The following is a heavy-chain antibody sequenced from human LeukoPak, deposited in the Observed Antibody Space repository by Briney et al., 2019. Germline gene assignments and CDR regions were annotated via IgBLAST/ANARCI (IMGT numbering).Heavy chain of an antibody. J-gene: IGHJ4*02. CDR2: INPNSGGT. CDR3: ARDPGGGSGWYEVDYFDY. Sequence: ASVKVSCKASGYTFTGYYMHWVRQAPGQGLEWMGWINPNSGGTNYAQKFQGRVTMTRDTSISTAYMELSRLRSDDTAVYYCARDPGGGSGWYEVDYFDYWGQGTLVTVSS. CDR1: GYTFTGYY. D-gene: IGHD6-19*01. V-gene: IGHV1-2*02.